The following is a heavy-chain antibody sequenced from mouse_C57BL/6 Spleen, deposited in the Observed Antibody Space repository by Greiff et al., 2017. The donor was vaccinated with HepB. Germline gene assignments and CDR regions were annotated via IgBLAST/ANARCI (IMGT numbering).Heavy chain of an antibody. CDR2: IHPNSGST. J-gene: IGHJ2*01. V-gene: IGHV1-64*01. CDR1: GYTFTSYW. Sequence: QVQLKQPGAELVKPGASVKLSCKASGYTFTSYWMHWVKQRPGQGLEWIGMIHPNSGSTNYNEKFKSKATLTVDKSSSTAYMQLSSLTSEDSAVYYCARLGYYGSSDYFDYWGQGTTLTVSS. D-gene: IGHD1-1*01. CDR3: ARLGYYGSSDYFDY.